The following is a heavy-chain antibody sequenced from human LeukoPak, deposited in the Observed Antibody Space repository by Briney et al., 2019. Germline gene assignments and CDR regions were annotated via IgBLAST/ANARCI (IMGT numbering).Heavy chain of an antibody. CDR2: IIPIFGTA. J-gene: IGHJ5*02. Sequence: ASVKVSCKASGGTFSSYAISWVRQAPGQGLEWMGGIIPIFGTANYAQKFQGRVTITADESTSTAYMELSSLRSEDTAVYYCARDHVVGLAPFDPWGQGTLVTVSS. CDR3: ARDHVVGLAPFDP. CDR1: GGTFSSYA. V-gene: IGHV1-69*01. D-gene: IGHD2-15*01.